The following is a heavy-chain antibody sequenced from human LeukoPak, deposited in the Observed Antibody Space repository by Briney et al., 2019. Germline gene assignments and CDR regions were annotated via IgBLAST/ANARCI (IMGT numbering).Heavy chain of an antibody. CDR3: ARRGYCSGGSCYSDGMDV. V-gene: IGHV4-59*08. Sequence: SETLSLTCTVSGGSISSYYWSWIRQPPGEGLEWSGYIYYSGSTTYNPSLKSRVTISVDTSKNQFSLKLSSVTAADTGVYYCARRGYCSGGSCYSDGMDVWGQGTTVTVCS. CDR2: IYYSGST. CDR1: GGSISSYY. D-gene: IGHD2-15*01. J-gene: IGHJ6*02.